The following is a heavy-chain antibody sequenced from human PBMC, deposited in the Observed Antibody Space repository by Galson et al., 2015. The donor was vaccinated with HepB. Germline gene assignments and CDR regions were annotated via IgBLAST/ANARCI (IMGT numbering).Heavy chain of an antibody. CDR1: GGTXXXXX. J-gene: IGHJ5*02. V-gene: IGHV1-69*02. Sequence: SVKVSCKASGGTXXXXXXXXXXXXXGQGLEWMGRIIRTLGIANYAQKFQGRVTITADKXTSTAYMELSSLRSEDTAVYYCAINGGSGWYFHNXXDPWGQGTLVTVSS. D-gene: IGHD6-19*01. CDR3: AINGGSGWYFHNXXDP. CDR2: IIRTLGIA.